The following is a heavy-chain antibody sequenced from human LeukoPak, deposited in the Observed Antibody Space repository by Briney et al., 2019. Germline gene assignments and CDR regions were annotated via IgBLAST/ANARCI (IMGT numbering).Heavy chain of an antibody. D-gene: IGHD3-22*01. V-gene: IGHV1-8*01. J-gene: IGHJ4*02. Sequence: ASVKVSCKASGYTFTTYDITWVRQATGQGLEWRGWMNPNSGDTAYAQKFQGRVAMTRDTSISTAYMELSSLRSEDTAVYYCARGLGDYYDTSDFYYAVPAHWGQGTLVTVSS. CDR3: ARGLGDYYDTSDFYYAVPAH. CDR1: GYTFTTYD. CDR2: MNPNSGDT.